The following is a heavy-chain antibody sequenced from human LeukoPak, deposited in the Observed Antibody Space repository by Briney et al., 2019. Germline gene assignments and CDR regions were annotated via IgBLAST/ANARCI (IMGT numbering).Heavy chain of an antibody. D-gene: IGHD3-10*01. V-gene: IGHV3-7*01. J-gene: IGHJ4*02. CDR1: GFTFSSYW. CDR3: ARDLGSFYYGSGSYDS. Sequence: PGGSLRLSCAASGFTFSSYWMSWVRQAPGKGLEWVGKIKQDGSEKYFVDSVKGRFTIYRDHAKNSLYLQMNSLRAEDTAVYYCARDLGSFYYGSGSYDSWGQGTLVTVSS. CDR2: IKQDGSEK.